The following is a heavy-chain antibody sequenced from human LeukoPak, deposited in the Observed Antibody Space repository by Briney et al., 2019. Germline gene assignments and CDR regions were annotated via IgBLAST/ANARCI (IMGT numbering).Heavy chain of an antibody. CDR1: GFTFSDYY. V-gene: IGHV3-11*01. D-gene: IGHD1-14*01. CDR3: ARERNSYFDY. Sequence: GGSLRLSCAASGFTFSDYYMGWIRQAPGKGLEWVSYISSSGSAIYYADSVKGRFTISRENAKNSLYLQVNSLRAEDTAVYYCARERNSYFDYWGQGTLVTVSS. CDR2: ISSSGSAI. J-gene: IGHJ4*02.